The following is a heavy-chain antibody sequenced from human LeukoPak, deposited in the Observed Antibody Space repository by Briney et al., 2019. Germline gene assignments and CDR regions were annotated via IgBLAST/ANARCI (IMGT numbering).Heavy chain of an antibody. CDR2: MNPNSGNT. D-gene: IGHD4-17*01. J-gene: IGHJ5*02. Sequence: ASVKVSCQASGYTFTSYDINWVRQATGQGLEWMGWMNPNSGNTGYAQKFQGRVTMTRNTSISTAYMELSSLRSEDTAVYYCARGRTTVTYNWFDPWGQGSLVTVSS. CDR3: ARGRTTVTYNWFDP. CDR1: GYTFTSYD. V-gene: IGHV1-8*01.